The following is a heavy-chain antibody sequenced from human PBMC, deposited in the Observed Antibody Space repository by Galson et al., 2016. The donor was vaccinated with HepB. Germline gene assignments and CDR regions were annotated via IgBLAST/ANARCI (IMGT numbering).Heavy chain of an antibody. Sequence: SLRLSCAASGFSFSNYVMHWVRQAPGKGLEWVAVISYDGKTKFYGDSVKGRFTISRDHSKSTLYLQMNSLRVEDTAVYFCAKPPSGEDDAFHIWGQGTLVTVSS. CDR2: ISYDGKTK. V-gene: IGHV3-30*18. CDR3: AKPPSGEDDAFHI. D-gene: IGHD3-10*01. J-gene: IGHJ3*02. CDR1: GFSFSNYV.